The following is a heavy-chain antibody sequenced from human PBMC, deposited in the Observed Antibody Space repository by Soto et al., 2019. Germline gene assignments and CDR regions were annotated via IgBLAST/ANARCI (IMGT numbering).Heavy chain of an antibody. Sequence: QVQLVQSGAEMKKPGSSVKVSCKSSGGTFSSFFINWVRQAPGQGLEYMGRIFPLLGRASYAQKFQGRVTITAEKSTTTAYMELSSLRSADTAGYYWAGGDVAYWGQGTLVTVSS. J-gene: IGHJ4*02. CDR1: GGTFSSFF. CDR2: IFPLLGRA. V-gene: IGHV1-69*02. D-gene: IGHD3-16*01. CDR3: AGGDVAY.